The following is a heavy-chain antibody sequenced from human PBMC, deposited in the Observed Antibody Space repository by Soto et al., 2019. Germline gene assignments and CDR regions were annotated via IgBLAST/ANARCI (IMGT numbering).Heavy chain of an antibody. CDR1: GDSVSSNSAA. J-gene: IGHJ6*03. CDR2: TYYRSRWYN. Sequence: QVQLQESGPGLVKPSQTLSLTCAISGDSVSSNSAAWNWIRLSPSRGLGWLARTYYRSRWYNDYEVSVRSRITVNPDTSKNQFSLQLTSVTPEDTAVYYCAGTTSHQWYYMDVWGKGTTVTVSS. V-gene: IGHV6-1*01. CDR3: AGTTSHQWYYMDV. D-gene: IGHD1-7*01.